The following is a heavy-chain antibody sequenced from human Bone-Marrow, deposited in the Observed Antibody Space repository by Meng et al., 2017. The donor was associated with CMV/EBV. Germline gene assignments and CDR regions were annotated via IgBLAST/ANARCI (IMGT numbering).Heavy chain of an antibody. CDR1: GFTVSSNY. CDR2: IYSGGST. D-gene: IGHD3-16*01. V-gene: IGHV3-53*01. CDR3: ARDHPHYVWTFDI. Sequence: GGSLRLSCAASGFTVSSNYMSWVRQAPGKGLEWVSVIYSGGSTYYADSVKGRFTISRDNSKNTLYLQMNSLRAEDTAVYYCARDHPHYVWTFDIWGQGTRVTVSS. J-gene: IGHJ3*02.